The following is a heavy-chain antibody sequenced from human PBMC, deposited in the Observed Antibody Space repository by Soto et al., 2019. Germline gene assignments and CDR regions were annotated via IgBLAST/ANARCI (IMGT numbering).Heavy chain of an antibody. CDR1: GFTFSSYA. D-gene: IGHD3-22*01. Sequence: PGGSLRLSCAASGFTFSSYAMSWVRQAPGKGLEWVSAISGSGGSTYYADSVKGRFTISRDNSKNTLYLQMNSLRAEDTAVYYCAKDAAFGYYDSSGITLYWGQGTLVTVSS. V-gene: IGHV3-23*01. CDR2: ISGSGGST. CDR3: AKDAAFGYYDSSGITLY. J-gene: IGHJ4*02.